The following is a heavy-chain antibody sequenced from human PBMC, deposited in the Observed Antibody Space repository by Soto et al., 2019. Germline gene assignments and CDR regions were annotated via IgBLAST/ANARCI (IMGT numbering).Heavy chain of an antibody. CDR1: GYTFTSYD. CDR2: MNPNSGNT. Sequence: GASVKVSCKASGYTFTSYDINWVRQATGQGLEWMGWMNPNSGNTGYAQKFQGRVTMTRNTSISTAYMELSSLRSEDTAVYYCARAQQQLNSFDYWGQGTLVTVSS. CDR3: ARAQQQLNSFDY. V-gene: IGHV1-8*01. D-gene: IGHD6-13*01. J-gene: IGHJ4*02.